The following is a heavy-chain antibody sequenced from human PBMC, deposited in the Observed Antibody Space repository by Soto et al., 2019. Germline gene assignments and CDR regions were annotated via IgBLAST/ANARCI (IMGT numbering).Heavy chain of an antibody. CDR1: GYTFTNYA. Sequence: ASVKVSCKASGYTFTNYAFSWVRQAPGQGLEWMGWISAYNGNTNYPQKFQGRVTMTTDTSTSTAYMELMSLRSDDTAVYYCARDLAAAGPFDCWGQGTLVTVSS. CDR3: ARDLAAAGPFDC. V-gene: IGHV1-18*01. J-gene: IGHJ4*02. D-gene: IGHD6-13*01. CDR2: ISAYNGNT.